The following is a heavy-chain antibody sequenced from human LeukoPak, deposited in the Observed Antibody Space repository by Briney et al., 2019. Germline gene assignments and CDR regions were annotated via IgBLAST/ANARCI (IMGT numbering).Heavy chain of an antibody. CDR1: GGSISSGSYY. CDR2: IYTSGST. V-gene: IGHV4-61*02. Sequence: PSETLSLTCTVSGGSISSGSYYWSWIRPPAGKGLEWIGRIYTSGSTNYNPSLKSRVTISVDTSKNQFSLKLSSVTAADTAVYYCARDSITIFGSFKGAFDIWGQGTMVTVSS. D-gene: IGHD3-3*01. J-gene: IGHJ3*02. CDR3: ARDSITIFGSFKGAFDI.